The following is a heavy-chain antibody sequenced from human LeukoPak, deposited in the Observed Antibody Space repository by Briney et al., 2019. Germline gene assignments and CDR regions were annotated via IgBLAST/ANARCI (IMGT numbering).Heavy chain of an antibody. V-gene: IGHV4-34*01. CDR1: GGSFSDYY. CDR3: ARGGDYGDYVFHY. D-gene: IGHD4-17*01. CDR2: IYRSGST. J-gene: IGHJ4*02. Sequence: SETLSLTCAVYGGSFSDYYWTWIRQPPGKGLEWIGEIYRSGSTNYNPSLKSRVTISVDTSKNQFSLKLYSVTAADTAVYYCARGGDYGDYVFHYWGQGTLVTVSS.